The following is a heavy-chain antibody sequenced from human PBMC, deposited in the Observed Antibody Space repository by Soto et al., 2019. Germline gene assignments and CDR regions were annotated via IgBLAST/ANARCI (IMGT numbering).Heavy chain of an antibody. Sequence: QLQLQESGSGLVKPSQTLSLTCAVSGGSISSGGYSWRWIRQPPGKGLEWIGYIYHGESTYYNPSLNSRVTISVDRSKNQFSLKLSSVTAEDTAVYYCARAEGGIFDYWGQGTLVTVSS. CDR1: GGSISSGGYS. J-gene: IGHJ4*02. V-gene: IGHV4-30-2*01. CDR3: ARAEGGIFDY. CDR2: IYHGEST.